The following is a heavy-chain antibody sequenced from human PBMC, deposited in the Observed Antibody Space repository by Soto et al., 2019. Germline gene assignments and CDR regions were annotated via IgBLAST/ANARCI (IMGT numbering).Heavy chain of an antibody. CDR3: DKDRLEPHGVFDI. J-gene: IGHJ3*02. Sequence: RSPLNVSCKAFGYTFSVYHIRRLSQTPGQGLEWMGIINPSGGSTSYAQKFQGRVTMTRDTSTSTVYMELSSLRSEDMAVYYGDKDRLEPHGVFDIWGQGTMVTVSS. CDR2: INPSGGST. D-gene: IGHD1-1*01. CDR1: GYTFSVYH. V-gene: IGHV1-46*03.